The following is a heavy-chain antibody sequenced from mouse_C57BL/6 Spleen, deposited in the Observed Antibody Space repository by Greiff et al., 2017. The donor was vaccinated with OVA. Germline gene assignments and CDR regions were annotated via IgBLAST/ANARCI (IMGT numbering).Heavy chain of an antibody. Sequence: EVMLVESGGDLVKPGGSLKLSCAASGFTFSSYGLSWVRQTPDKRLEWGATISSGGSYTYYPDSVKGRFTISRDNAKNTLYLQMSSLKSEDTAMYYCARHYDYDDGYYFDYWGQGTTLTVSS. V-gene: IGHV5-6*01. CDR2: ISSGGSYT. J-gene: IGHJ2*01. CDR3: ARHYDYDDGYYFDY. D-gene: IGHD2-4*01. CDR1: GFTFSSYG.